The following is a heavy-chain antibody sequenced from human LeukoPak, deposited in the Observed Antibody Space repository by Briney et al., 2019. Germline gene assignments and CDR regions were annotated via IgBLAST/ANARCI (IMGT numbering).Heavy chain of an antibody. CDR2: IEQDGSEK. CDR3: ARGEYHLPFDI. J-gene: IGHJ3*02. D-gene: IGHD2-2*01. V-gene: IGHV3-7*04. CDR1: GFTLSSYW. Sequence: GGSLRLSCAASGFTLSSYWMSWVRQAPGKGLEWVANIEQDGSEKYYVDSVKGRFTISRDNAKNSLYLEMNSLRADDTAVYYCARGEYHLPFDIWGQGTMVTVSS.